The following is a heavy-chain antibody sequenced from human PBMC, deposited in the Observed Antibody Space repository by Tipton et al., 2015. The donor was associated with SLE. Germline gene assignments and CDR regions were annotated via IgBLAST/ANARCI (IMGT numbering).Heavy chain of an antibody. J-gene: IGHJ4*02. CDR1: GFTFSSYG. CDR3: VREGSAWTT. V-gene: IGHV3-33*01. Sequence: SLRLSCAASGFTFSSYGMHWVRQAPGKGLEWVAVIWYDGSNKYYADSVKGRFTISRDNAKNSLSLQMNSLRAEDTAVYYCVREGSAWTTWGQGTLVTVSS. CDR2: IWYDGSNK. D-gene: IGHD1-1*01.